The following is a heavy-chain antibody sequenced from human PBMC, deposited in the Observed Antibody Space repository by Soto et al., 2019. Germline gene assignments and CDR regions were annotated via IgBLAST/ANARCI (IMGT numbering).Heavy chain of an antibody. Sequence: QVQLVQSGAEVKQPGASVKVSCKASGYTFTSYAMHWVRQAPGQRLEWMGWINAGNGNTKYSQKFQGRVTITRDTSASTAYMELSSLRSEDTAVYYCARGDPGIAAEDAFDIWGQGTMVTVSS. V-gene: IGHV1-3*01. D-gene: IGHD6-13*01. CDR3: ARGDPGIAAEDAFDI. CDR2: INAGNGNT. J-gene: IGHJ3*02. CDR1: GYTFTSYA.